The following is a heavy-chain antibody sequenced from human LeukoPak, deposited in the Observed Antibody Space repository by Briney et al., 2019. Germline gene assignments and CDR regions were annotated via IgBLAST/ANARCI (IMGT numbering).Heavy chain of an antibody. CDR1: GYTFSRYG. Sequence: ASVKVSCKAPGYTFSRYGMHWVRQAPGQRLEWMGWINAGNENTKHSQKFQGRVSITRDTSASTAYMELSSLTSEDTAVYYCARDLYGDYFDYWGQGTLVTVSS. D-gene: IGHD3-16*01. CDR3: ARDLYGDYFDY. CDR2: INAGNENT. J-gene: IGHJ4*02. V-gene: IGHV1-3*01.